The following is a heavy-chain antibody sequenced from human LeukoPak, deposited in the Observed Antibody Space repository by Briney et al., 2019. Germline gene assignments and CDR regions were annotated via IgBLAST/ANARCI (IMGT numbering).Heavy chain of an antibody. CDR1: GGSISSSPYY. Sequence: SETLSLTCTVSGGSISSSPYYWGWIRQPPGKGLEWIGSIYYSGTTHYSPSLESRVTISVDTSKNQFSLKLSSVTAADTAVYYCARYSSSWYLFDYWGQGTLVTVSS. V-gene: IGHV4-39*01. CDR3: ARYSSSWYLFDY. D-gene: IGHD6-13*01. CDR2: IYYSGTT. J-gene: IGHJ4*02.